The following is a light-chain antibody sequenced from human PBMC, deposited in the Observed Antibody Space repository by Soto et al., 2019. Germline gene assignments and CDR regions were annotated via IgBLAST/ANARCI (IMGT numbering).Light chain of an antibody. CDR3: QQFYNTPPYT. CDR2: GAS. CDR1: QSVSSRS. Sequence: EIVLTQSPGTLSLSPGERATLSCRASQSVSSRSLAWYQQKGGQAPRLLIYGASRRATGLPDRFSGSGSGTDFTLTISSVQAEDVAVYYCQQFYNTPPYTFGQGTRLEIK. V-gene: IGKV3-20*01. J-gene: IGKJ2*01.